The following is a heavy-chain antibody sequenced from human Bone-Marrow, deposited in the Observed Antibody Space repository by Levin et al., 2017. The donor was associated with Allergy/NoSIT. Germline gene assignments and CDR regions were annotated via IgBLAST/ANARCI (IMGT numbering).Heavy chain of an antibody. Sequence: ASVKVSCKTSGYSFPGSYIHWVRQAPGQGLEWMGRINCNSGDTKSTQKFQGRVAMPRDTPIGAAYMALSGLRSDDAAVYFCARAGGRSWFDPWGQGTLVTVSS. CDR2: INCNSGDT. CDR3: ARAGGRSWFDP. J-gene: IGHJ5*02. D-gene: IGHD3-10*01. CDR1: GYSFPGSY. V-gene: IGHV1-2*02.